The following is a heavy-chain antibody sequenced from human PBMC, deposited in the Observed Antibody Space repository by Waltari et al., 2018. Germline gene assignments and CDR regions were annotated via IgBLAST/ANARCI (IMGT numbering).Heavy chain of an antibody. J-gene: IGHJ4*02. Sequence: QLQLQESGPGLVKPSETLSLTCTVSGGSISRSRSYWGWTRQPPGKGLEWIGSIYYSGSTYYNPSLKSRVTISVDTSKNQFSLKLSSVTAADTAVYYCARLDVVVVAATVWGQGTLVTVSS. D-gene: IGHD2-15*01. CDR2: IYYSGST. CDR1: GGSISRSRSY. V-gene: IGHV4-39*01. CDR3: ARLDVVVVAATV.